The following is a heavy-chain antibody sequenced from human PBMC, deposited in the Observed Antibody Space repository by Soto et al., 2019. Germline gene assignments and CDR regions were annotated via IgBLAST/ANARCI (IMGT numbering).Heavy chain of an antibody. J-gene: IGHJ6*02. CDR3: ASDYDFYYYSGMDV. Sequence: QVQLVESGGGVVQPGRSLRLSCAASGFTFSSYAMHWVRQAPGKGLEWVAVISYDGSNKYYADSVKGRFTISRDNSKNTLYLQMNSLRAEDTAVYYCASDYDFYYYSGMDVWGQGTTVTVSS. V-gene: IGHV3-30-3*01. CDR1: GFTFSSYA. D-gene: IGHD3-16*01. CDR2: ISYDGSNK.